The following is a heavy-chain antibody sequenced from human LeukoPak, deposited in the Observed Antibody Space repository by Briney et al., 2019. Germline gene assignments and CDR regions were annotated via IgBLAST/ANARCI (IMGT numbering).Heavy chain of an antibody. CDR3: AKKGQWLTYYYYYYGMDV. CDR2: ISGSGGST. D-gene: IGHD6-19*01. V-gene: IGHV3-23*01. Sequence: PGGSLRLSCAASGFTFSSYAMSWVRQAPGKGLEWVSAISGSGGSTYYADSVKGRFTISRDNSKNTLYLQMNSLRAEDTAVYYCAKKGQWLTYYYYYYGMDVWGQGTTVTVSS. J-gene: IGHJ6*02. CDR1: GFTFSSYA.